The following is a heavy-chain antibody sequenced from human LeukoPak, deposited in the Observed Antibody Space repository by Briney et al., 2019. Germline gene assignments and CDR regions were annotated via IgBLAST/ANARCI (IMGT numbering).Heavy chain of an antibody. Sequence: GGSLRLSCAASGFTFKNYGMNWVRQAPGKGLEWVSALTGSGGSTYYADSVKGRFTISRDNSKNTLYLQMNSLRAEDTAAYYCAKVYYDSSGYYSVPNFDYWGQGTLVTVSS. D-gene: IGHD3-22*01. CDR1: GFTFKNYG. CDR2: LTGSGGST. J-gene: IGHJ4*02. CDR3: AKVYYDSSGYYSVPNFDY. V-gene: IGHV3-23*01.